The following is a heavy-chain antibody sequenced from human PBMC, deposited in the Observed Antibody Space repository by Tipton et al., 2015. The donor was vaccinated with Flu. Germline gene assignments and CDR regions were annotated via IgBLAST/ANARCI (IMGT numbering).Heavy chain of an antibody. Sequence: TLSLTCVVSGGSMSSYYWSWIRQPAGKGLEWIGRIYASGSTTYNPSLKSRVTMSVDTSKNQFSLKLSSVTAADTAVYYCARLSYYDVDLKNFYFDHWGQGALVTVSS. CDR3: ARLSYYDVDLKNFYFDH. V-gene: IGHV4-4*07. D-gene: IGHD3-10*02. J-gene: IGHJ4*02. CDR1: GGSMSSYY. CDR2: IYASGST.